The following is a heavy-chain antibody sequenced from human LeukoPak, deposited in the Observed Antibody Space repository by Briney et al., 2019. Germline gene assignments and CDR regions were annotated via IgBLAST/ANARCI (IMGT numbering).Heavy chain of an antibody. V-gene: IGHV4-34*01. CDR3: ARDGYDILTGYYRDY. CDR1: GGSFSGYY. CDR2: INHSRST. D-gene: IGHD3-9*01. J-gene: IGHJ4*02. Sequence: SETLSLTCAVYGGSFSGYYWSWIRQPPGKGLEWIGEINHSRSTNYNPSLKSRVTISVDTSKNQFSLKLSSVTAADTAVYYCARDGYDILTGYYRDYWGQGTLVTVSS.